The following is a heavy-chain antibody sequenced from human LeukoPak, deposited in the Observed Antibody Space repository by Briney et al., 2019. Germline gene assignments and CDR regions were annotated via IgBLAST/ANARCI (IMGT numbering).Heavy chain of an antibody. CDR3: ARGRYYYDSSGHLVY. Sequence: ASVKVPCKASGYTFTGYYMHWVRQAPGQGLEWMGWINPNSGGTNYAQKFQGRVTMTRDTSISTAYMELSRLRSDDTAVYYCARGRYYYDSSGHLVYWGQGTLVTVSS. CDR1: GYTFTGYY. CDR2: INPNSGGT. J-gene: IGHJ4*02. D-gene: IGHD3-22*01. V-gene: IGHV1-2*02.